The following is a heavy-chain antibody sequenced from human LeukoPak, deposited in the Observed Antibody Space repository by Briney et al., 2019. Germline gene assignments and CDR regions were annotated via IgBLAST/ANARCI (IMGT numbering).Heavy chain of an antibody. V-gene: IGHV1-69*13. J-gene: IGHJ5*02. CDR3: ARGTSSKSDYGGALGWFDP. CDR2: IIPIFGTA. Sequence: ASVKVSCKASGGTFSSYAISWVRQAPGQGLEWMGGIIPIFGTANYAQKFQGRVTITADESTSTAYMELSSLRSEDTAVYYCARGTSSKSDYGGALGWFDPWGQGTLVTVSS. CDR1: GGTFSSYA. D-gene: IGHD4-17*01.